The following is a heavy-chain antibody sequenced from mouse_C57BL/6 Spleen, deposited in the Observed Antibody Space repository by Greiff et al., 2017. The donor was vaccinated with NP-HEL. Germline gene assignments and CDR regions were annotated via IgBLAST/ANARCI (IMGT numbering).Heavy chain of an antibody. CDR2: ISDGGSYT. CDR3: ARGSDYDVRDWFAY. V-gene: IGHV5-4*01. D-gene: IGHD2-4*01. CDR1: GFTFSSYA. J-gene: IGHJ3*01. Sequence: EVQVVESGGGLVKPGGSLKLSCAASGFTFSSYAMSWVRQTPEKRLEWVATISDGGSYTYYPDNVKGRFTISRDNAKNNLYLQMSHLKSEDTAMYYCARGSDYDVRDWFAYWGQGTLVTVSA.